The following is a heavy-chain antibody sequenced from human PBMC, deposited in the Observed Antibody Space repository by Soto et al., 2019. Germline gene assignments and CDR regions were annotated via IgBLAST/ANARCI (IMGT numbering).Heavy chain of an antibody. Sequence: PGGSLRLSCAASGFTLSNYGMNWVRQAPGKGLERFSYIGIGSSTKYYADSVKGRFTISRDNAKNSLYLQMNSLRAEDTAVYYCARDQLYYNDISGRPLNAFDVWGQGTMVTVSS. D-gene: IGHD3-22*01. CDR3: ARDQLYYNDISGRPLNAFDV. CDR2: IGIGSSTK. CDR1: GFTLSNYG. V-gene: IGHV3-48*01. J-gene: IGHJ3*01.